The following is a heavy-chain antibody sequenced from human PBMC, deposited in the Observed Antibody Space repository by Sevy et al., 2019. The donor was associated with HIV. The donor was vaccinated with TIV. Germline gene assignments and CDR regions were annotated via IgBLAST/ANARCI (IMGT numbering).Heavy chain of an antibody. Sequence: GGSLRLSCVASTFTFSSYSMHWVRQAPGKGLEWVSYISSSSGTRYYADSVKGRFTISRDNAKNSLFLQMNSLRDEDTAVYYCARRGYCCGGSCYSGPNDYWGQGTLVTVSS. V-gene: IGHV3-48*02. CDR3: ARRGYCCGGSCYSGPNDY. CDR1: TFTFSSYS. D-gene: IGHD2-15*01. CDR2: ISSSSGTR. J-gene: IGHJ4*02.